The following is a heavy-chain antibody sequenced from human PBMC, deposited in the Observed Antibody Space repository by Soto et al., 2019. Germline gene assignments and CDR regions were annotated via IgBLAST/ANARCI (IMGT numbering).Heavy chain of an antibody. CDR2: TRKKGNSYTT. V-gene: IGHV3-72*01. CDR1: GFTISDHY. Sequence: EVQVVESGGGVVQPGGSLRLSCAASGFTISDHYMDWFRQVPGKGLEWVGRTRKKGNSYTTNYAATVKGRFTISGDDSENSLYLQMNSLKTDDTAVYYCAVDIVGTGSYWGQGTLVTVSS. J-gene: IGHJ4*02. D-gene: IGHD5-12*01. CDR3: AVDIVGTGSY.